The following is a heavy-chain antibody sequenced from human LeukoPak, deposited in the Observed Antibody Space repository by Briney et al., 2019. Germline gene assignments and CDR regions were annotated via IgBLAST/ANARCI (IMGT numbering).Heavy chain of an antibody. CDR3: AKFYGVPIVL. V-gene: IGHV3-30*02. CDR1: GFTFSSYG. D-gene: IGHD1-26*01. J-gene: IGHJ4*02. CDR2: IRYDGSNK. Sequence: VQPGGPPRPSSAAGGFTFSSYGKYWGRHAPREGVEWVAFIRYDGSNKYYADSVKGRFTISRDNSKNTLYLQMNSLRAEDTAVYYCAKFYGVPIVLWGQGTLVTVSS.